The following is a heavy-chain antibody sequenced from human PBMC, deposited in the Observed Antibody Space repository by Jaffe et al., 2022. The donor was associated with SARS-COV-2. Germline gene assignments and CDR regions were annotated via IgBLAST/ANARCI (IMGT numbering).Heavy chain of an antibody. CDR2: INSDGSST. Sequence: EVQLVESGGGLIQPGGSLRLSCAASGFTFSSYWMHWVRQAPGKGLVWVSRINSDGSSTSYAASVQGRFTISRDNAKNTLYLQMNSLRAEDTAVYYCARVGEQWLVGGRLKQYFYYGMDVWGQGTTVTVSS. CDR3: ARVGEQWLVGGRLKQYFYYGMDV. D-gene: IGHD6-19*01. CDR1: GFTFSSYW. V-gene: IGHV3-74*01. J-gene: IGHJ6*02.